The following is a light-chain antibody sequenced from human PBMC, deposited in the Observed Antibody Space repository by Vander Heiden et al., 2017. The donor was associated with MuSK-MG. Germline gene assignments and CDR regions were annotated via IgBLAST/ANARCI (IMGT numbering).Light chain of an antibody. CDR1: QSIINY. CDR3: QQRQSRPLT. Sequence: DSQRTQFPSYLSASVAARVTTPCPSSQSIINYLNWSQPKPGEAPKLLIYGATGLHSGVPSTFSGSRSGTEFTLTISSLAPEDFGAYYCQQRQSRPLTFGQRTRLELK. V-gene: IGKV1-39*01. CDR2: GAT. J-gene: IGKJ5*01.